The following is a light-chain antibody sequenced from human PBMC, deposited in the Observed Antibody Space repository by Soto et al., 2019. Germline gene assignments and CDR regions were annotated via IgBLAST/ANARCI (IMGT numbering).Light chain of an antibody. CDR1: QDISNS. CDR2: RAS. Sequence: DIQMTQSPSTLSASVGGRVTITCRASQDISNSLAWYQQKPGKAPKFLIYRASTLEGGVPSRFSGSGSGTEFTLHISSLQPDDFATYYCQQYNSNSPYTFGLGTNVEIK. V-gene: IGKV1-5*03. CDR3: QQYNSNSPYT. J-gene: IGKJ2*01.